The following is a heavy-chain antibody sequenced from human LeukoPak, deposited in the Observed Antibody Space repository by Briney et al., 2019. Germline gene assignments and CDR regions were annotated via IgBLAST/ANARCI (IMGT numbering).Heavy chain of an antibody. V-gene: IGHV4-39*01. CDR3: ARLRLLEWLATD. J-gene: IGHJ4*02. Sequence: SETLSLTCTVSGGSISSSSYYWGWIRQPPGKGLEWIGSVYYSGSTYYNPSLKSRVTISVDTSKNQFSLKLSSVTAADTAVYYCARLRLLEWLATDWGQGTLVTVSS. CDR1: GGSISSSSYY. CDR2: VYYSGST. D-gene: IGHD3-3*01.